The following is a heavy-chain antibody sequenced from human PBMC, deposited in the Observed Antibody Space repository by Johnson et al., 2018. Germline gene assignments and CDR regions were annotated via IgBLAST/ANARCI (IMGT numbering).Heavy chain of an antibody. CDR1: GFTFDDYA. D-gene: IGHD5-18*01. Sequence: VQLVESGGVVVQXGGSXRLXCAASGFTFDDYAMHWVRQAPGKGLEWFSLLRWDGGSTYYADSVKVRFTISRDNSKNSLYLQMNSLRAEDTALYYCAKAGYSYGYYYYYYMDVWGKGTTVTVSS. V-gene: IGHV3-43D*03. J-gene: IGHJ6*03. CDR2: LRWDGGST. CDR3: AKAGYSYGYYYYYYMDV.